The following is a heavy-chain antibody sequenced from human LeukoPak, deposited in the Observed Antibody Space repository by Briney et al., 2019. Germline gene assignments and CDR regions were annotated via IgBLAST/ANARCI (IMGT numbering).Heavy chain of an antibody. CDR3: ASKRLSYYYDSSGYSPLDY. CDR2: ISYDGGDK. J-gene: IGHJ4*02. D-gene: IGHD3-22*01. CDR1: GFSFNNYA. Sequence: GGSLRLSCAASGFSFNNYAMYWVRQAPGKGLECVALISYDGGDKYYAESMKGRITISRDNAKNSLYLQMNSLRAEDTAVYYCASKRLSYYYDSSGYSPLDYWGQGTLVTVSS. V-gene: IGHV3-30*03.